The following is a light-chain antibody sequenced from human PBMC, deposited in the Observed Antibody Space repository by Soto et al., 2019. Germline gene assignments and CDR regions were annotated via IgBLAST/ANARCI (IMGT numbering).Light chain of an antibody. J-gene: IGKJ5*01. Sequence: DIQVTQSPSFLSASVGDRVTITCRASQGISSHLTWYQQAPGKAPKVLIYAASTLQSGVPSRFSGSGSGTEFTLTISSLQPEDFATYYCRQHENYPLTFGRGTRLEIK. CDR3: RQHENYPLT. CDR1: QGISSH. CDR2: AAS. V-gene: IGKV1-9*01.